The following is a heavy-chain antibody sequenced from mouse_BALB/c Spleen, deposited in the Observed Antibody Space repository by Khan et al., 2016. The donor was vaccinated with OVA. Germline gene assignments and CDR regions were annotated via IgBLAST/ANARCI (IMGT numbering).Heavy chain of an antibody. V-gene: IGHV3-2*02. Sequence: EVQLQESGPGLVKPSQSLSLTCTVTGYSITSGYGWNWLRPFPGNKLEWMGYISYSGSNNYNPSLKIRISITRDTSKNQFFLQLNSVTTADIATYYCARTARIKYWGQGTTLTVSS. CDR1: GYSITSGYG. CDR2: ISYSGSN. J-gene: IGHJ2*01. D-gene: IGHD1-2*01. CDR3: ARTARIKY.